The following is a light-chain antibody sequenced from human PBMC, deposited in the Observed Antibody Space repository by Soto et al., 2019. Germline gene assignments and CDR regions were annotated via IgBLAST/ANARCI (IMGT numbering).Light chain of an antibody. CDR3: QKYDCAPT. CDR2: AAS. V-gene: IGKV1-17*01. Sequence: IQMTQSPSSLPASVADRLSITCRASQVLTNDLCWYQQKPWKAPKRLIYAASTLQSGVASMCSGSGSGTEFTLTISRLQPEDVATYCYQKYDCAPTFGQGTKVDIK. CDR1: QVLTND. J-gene: IGKJ1*01.